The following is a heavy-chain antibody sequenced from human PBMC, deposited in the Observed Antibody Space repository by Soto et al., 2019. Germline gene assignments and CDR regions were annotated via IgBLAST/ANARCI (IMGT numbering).Heavy chain of an antibody. CDR3: AGISTVTLDY. CDR1: GGSFSGYY. Sequence: SETLSLTCAVYGGSFSGYYWTWIRQPPGTGLEWIGEINHSGSTNYNPSLKSRVTISVDTSKNQFSLKLTSVTAADTAVYYCAGISTVTLDYWGQGTLVTVSS. V-gene: IGHV4-34*01. CDR2: INHSGST. D-gene: IGHD4-17*01. J-gene: IGHJ4*02.